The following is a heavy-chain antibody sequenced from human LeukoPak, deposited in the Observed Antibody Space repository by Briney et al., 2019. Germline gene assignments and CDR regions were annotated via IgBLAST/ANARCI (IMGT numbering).Heavy chain of an antibody. CDR3: ARVLAMIRGAPFDY. CDR2: INTNPGNP. Sequence: ASVKVSCKASGYTFTSYGMNWVRQAPGQGLEWMGWINTNPGNPTYAEDFIGRFVFSFDTSVSTAYLQISSLRAEDTAVYYCARVLAMIRGAPFDYWGEGTLVTVSS. V-gene: IGHV7-4-1*02. CDR1: GYTFTSYG. J-gene: IGHJ4*02. D-gene: IGHD3-10*01.